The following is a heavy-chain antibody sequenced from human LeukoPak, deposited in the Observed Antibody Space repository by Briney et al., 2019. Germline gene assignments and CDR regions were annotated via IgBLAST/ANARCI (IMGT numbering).Heavy chain of an antibody. CDR1: GFTFSSHG. Sequence: PGGSLRLSCAASGFTFSSHGMHWVRQAPGKGLEWVAVIWYDGSDKYYADSVKGRFTISRDNSKNTLHLQMTSLRAEEKAVYYCAGDWVLEYFGFWGPGGLVTVS. CDR2: IWYDGSDK. CDR3: AGDWVLEYFGF. D-gene: IGHD3-3*01. V-gene: IGHV3-33*01. J-gene: IGHJ4*02.